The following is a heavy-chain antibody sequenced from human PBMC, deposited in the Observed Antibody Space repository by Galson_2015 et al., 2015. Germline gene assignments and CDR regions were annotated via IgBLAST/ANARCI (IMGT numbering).Heavy chain of an antibody. CDR3: SGDVFDF. CDR1: GYTFTSNG. V-gene: IGHV1-18*01. CDR2: ISTYNGNT. Sequence: AAKAPTNASGYTFTSNGSSCWRQAPGQRLEGMGWISTYNGNTNSAQKLQGRVTMTTDTSTSTAYIELRSVRSDGTGVYYCSGDVFDFWGQGTLVTVSS. J-gene: IGHJ5*01.